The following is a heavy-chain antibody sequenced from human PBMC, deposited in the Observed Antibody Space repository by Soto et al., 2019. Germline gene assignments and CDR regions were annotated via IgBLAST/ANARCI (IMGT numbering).Heavy chain of an antibody. V-gene: IGHV4-39*01. CDR1: GGSISSSSYC. Sequence: SSETLSLTCTVSGGSISSSSYCLGWIRQPPGKGLEWIGIIYYSGSTYYNPSLKSRVTISVDTSKNQFSLKLSSVTAADTAVYYCATEGYCSSTSCYSVWPYYYYGMDVWGQGTTVTVSS. D-gene: IGHD2-2*02. CDR2: IYYSGST. CDR3: ATEGYCSSTSCYSVWPYYYYGMDV. J-gene: IGHJ6*02.